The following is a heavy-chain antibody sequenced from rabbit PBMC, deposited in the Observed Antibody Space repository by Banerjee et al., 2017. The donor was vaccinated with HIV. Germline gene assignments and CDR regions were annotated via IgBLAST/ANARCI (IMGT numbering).Heavy chain of an antibody. CDR2: IYVDSSGTT. V-gene: IGHV1S45*01. D-gene: IGHD4-1*01. CDR3: ARDLAGVIGWNFNL. J-gene: IGHJ4*01. Sequence: QEQLVESGGGLVQPEGSLTLTCTASGFSFSSSYYMCWVRQAPGKGLEWIGCIYVDSSGTTWYASWATGRFTISKTSSTTVTLQMTSLTAADTATYLCARDLAGVIGWNFNLWGQGTLVTVS. CDR1: GFSFSSSYY.